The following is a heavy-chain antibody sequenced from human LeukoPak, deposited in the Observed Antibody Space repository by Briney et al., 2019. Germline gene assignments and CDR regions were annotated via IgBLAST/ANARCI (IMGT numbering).Heavy chain of an antibody. D-gene: IGHD5-18*01. CDR1: GYSISSGYY. V-gene: IGHV4-38-2*01. CDR3: ASSGDSFNWFDP. J-gene: IGHJ5*01. CDR2: VYHTGST. Sequence: SETLSLTCAVSGYSISSGYYWAWLRQPPGKGLEWIGSVYHTGSTHYNTSLKRRVTVSVDTSKNQFFMELDSVAAYYTTVEYCASSGDSFNWFDPWGQGTTVTVSS.